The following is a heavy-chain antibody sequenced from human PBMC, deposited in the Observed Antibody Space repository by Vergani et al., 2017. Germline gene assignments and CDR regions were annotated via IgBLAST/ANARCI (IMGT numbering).Heavy chain of an antibody. J-gene: IGHJ4*02. CDR2: ISGSGDIV. CDR1: GFTFSANY. Sequence: QVQLVESGGGLVQPGGSLRLSCAASGFTFSANYMSWIRQAPGKGLEWVSHISGSGDIVYYADSVRGRFTISRDNTKNLLYLQMNSLRAEDTAVYYCAREKRGYSYGNFFDYWGQGTLVTVSS. V-gene: IGHV3-11*04. CDR3: AREKRGYSYGNFFDY. D-gene: IGHD5-18*01.